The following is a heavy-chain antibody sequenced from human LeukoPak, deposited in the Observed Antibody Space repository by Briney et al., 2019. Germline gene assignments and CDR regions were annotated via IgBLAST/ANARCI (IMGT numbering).Heavy chain of an antibody. CDR3: ARDRGVGATLYDY. D-gene: IGHD1-26*01. CDR2: INPSGGST. J-gene: IGHJ4*02. V-gene: IGHV1-46*01. CDR1: VYTFTSYY. Sequence: EASVKVSCKASVYTFTSYYMHSVRQAPGQGLEWMGIINPSGGSTSYAQKFQGRVTMTRDTSTSTVYMELSSLRSEDTAVYYCARDRGVGATLYDYWGQGTLVTVSS.